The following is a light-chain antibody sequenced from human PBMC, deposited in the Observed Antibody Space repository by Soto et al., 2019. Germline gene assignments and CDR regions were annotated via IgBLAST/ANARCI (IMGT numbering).Light chain of an antibody. CDR2: WAS. Sequence: DIVMTQSPDSLAVSLGERATINCKSSQSLLYSSNNKNYLAWYQQKPGQPPKLLFYWASTRESGVPERFNGSGSGADFTLTISSLQDEDVAVYYCQQYYSTLALTFGGGTKVEIK. CDR3: QQYYSTLALT. J-gene: IGKJ4*01. CDR1: QSLLYSSNNKNY. V-gene: IGKV4-1*01.